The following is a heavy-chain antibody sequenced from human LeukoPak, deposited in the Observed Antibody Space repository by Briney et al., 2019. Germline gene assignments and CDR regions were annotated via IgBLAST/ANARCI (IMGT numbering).Heavy chain of an antibody. D-gene: IGHD5-18*01. Sequence: GASVKVSCKASGYTFTSFGISWVRQAPGQGLEWMGWISAYNANTNFAQNLQGRVTMTTDTSTSTAYMALRSLSSDDTAVYYCARVLRYSYGSNWFDPWGEETLVTVSS. V-gene: IGHV1-18*01. CDR2: ISAYNANT. J-gene: IGHJ5*02. CDR3: ARVLRYSYGSNWFDP. CDR1: GYTFTSFG.